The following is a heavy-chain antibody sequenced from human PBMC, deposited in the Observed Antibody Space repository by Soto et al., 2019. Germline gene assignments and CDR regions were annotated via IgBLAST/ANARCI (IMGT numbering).Heavy chain of an antibody. D-gene: IGHD3-22*01. CDR3: ARGGGYYYFFGYSGGNYIDY. Sequence: ETLSLTCTVSGGYIIRYYWSWFRQPRGKGLEWIGYIYDRGSTSYNPSLKSRVTISVDTSKNQFSLKRSSVTAADTAVYYCARGGGYYYFFGYSGGNYIDYWGQGNPVTVSS. J-gene: IGHJ4*02. V-gene: IGHV4-59*01. CDR2: IYDRGST. CDR1: GGYIIRYY.